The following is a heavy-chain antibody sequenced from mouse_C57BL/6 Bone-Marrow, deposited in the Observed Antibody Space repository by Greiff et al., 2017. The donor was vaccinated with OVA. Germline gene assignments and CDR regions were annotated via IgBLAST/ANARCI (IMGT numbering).Heavy chain of an antibody. CDR2: IYPGSGNT. CDR3: ARGGYDYDEGYAMDY. Sequence: VQLQQSGAELVRPGASVKLSCKASGYTFTDYYINWVKQRPGQGLEWIARIYPGSGNTYYNEKFKGKATLTAEKSSSTAYMQLSSLTSEDSAVYFCARGGYDYDEGYAMDYWGQGTSVTVSS. V-gene: IGHV1-76*01. CDR1: GYTFTDYY. D-gene: IGHD2-4*01. J-gene: IGHJ4*01.